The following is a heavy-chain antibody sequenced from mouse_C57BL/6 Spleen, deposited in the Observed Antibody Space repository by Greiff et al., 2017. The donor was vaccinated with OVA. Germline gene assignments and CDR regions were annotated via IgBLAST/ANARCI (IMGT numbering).Heavy chain of an antibody. Sequence: QVQLKQPGAELVMPGASVKLSCKASGYTFTSYWMHWVKQRPGQGLEWIGEIDPSDSYTNYNQKFKGKSTLTVDKSSSTAYMQLSSLTSEDSAVYYCARQGLRVGDYWGQGTTLTVSS. CDR3: ARQGLRVGDY. CDR1: GYTFTSYW. V-gene: IGHV1-69*01. CDR2: IDPSDSYT. J-gene: IGHJ2*01. D-gene: IGHD3-2*02.